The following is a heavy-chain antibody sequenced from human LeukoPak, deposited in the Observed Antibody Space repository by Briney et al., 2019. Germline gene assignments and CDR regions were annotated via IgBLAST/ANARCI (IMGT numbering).Heavy chain of an antibody. V-gene: IGHV3-7*01. CDR1: GFPFSSYW. CDR3: ASRWNYYDSSGLFDI. Sequence: PGGSLGLSCAASGFPFSSYWMSWVRQAPGKGLEWVANIKQDGSEKYYVDSVKGRFTISRDNAKNSLYLQMNSLRAEDTAVYYCASRWNYYDSSGLFDIWGQGTMVTVSS. CDR2: IKQDGSEK. D-gene: IGHD3-22*01. J-gene: IGHJ3*02.